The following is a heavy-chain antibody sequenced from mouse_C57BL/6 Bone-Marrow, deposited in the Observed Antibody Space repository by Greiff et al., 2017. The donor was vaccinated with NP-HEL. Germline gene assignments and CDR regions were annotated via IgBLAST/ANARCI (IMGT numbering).Heavy chain of an antibody. J-gene: IGHJ2*01. V-gene: IGHV1-59*01. CDR1: GYTFTSYW. CDR3: ARSRDYDFDD. CDR2: IDPSDSYT. Sequence: QVQLQQPGAELVRPGTSVKLSCKASGYTFTSYWMHWVKQRPGQGLEWIGVIDPSDSYTNYNQKFKGKATLTVDTSSSTAYMELRSLTSEDTAVYYCARSRDYDFDDWGQGTTLTVSS. D-gene: IGHD2-4*01.